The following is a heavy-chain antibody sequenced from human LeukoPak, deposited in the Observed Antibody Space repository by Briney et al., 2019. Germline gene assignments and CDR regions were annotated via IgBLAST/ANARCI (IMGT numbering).Heavy chain of an antibody. D-gene: IGHD3-10*01. J-gene: IGHJ2*01. Sequence: GGSLRLSCAASGFTFSSYWMHWVRQAPGKGLVWVSRINSDGSSTTYADSVKGRFTISRDNAKNTLYLQMNSLRVEDTVVYYCARGPPWYFDLWGRGTLVTVSS. CDR2: INSDGSST. CDR3: ARGPPWYFDL. CDR1: GFTFSSYW. V-gene: IGHV3-74*01.